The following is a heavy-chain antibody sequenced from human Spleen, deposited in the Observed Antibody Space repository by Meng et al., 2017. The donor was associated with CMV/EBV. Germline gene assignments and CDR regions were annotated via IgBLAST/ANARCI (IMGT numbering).Heavy chain of an antibody. CDR2: IRYDETNK. V-gene: IGHV3-30*02. D-gene: IGHD6-19*01. J-gene: IGHJ4*02. Sequence: FTFSNYGMHWVHQAPGKGLEWVAFIRYDETNKYYVESVKGRFTISRDNSKNTLYLQMNSLRAEDTAVYYCAKPLYTYSSAWGPFDYWGQGTLVTVSS. CDR1: FTFSNYG. CDR3: AKPLYTYSSAWGPFDY.